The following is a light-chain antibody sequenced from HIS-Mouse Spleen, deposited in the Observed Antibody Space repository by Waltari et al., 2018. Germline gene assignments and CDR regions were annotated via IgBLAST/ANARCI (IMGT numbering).Light chain of an antibody. CDR3: QVWDSSSDHLVV. Sequence: SYVLTQPPSVSVAPGKTARITCGGNNIGSKSVHWYQQKPGQAPVLVGYDDSDRPSGVPERGSGSNAGNTATLTISRGEAGDEDDYYCQVWDSSSDHLVVFGGGTKLTVL. CDR2: DDS. J-gene: IGLJ2*01. CDR1: NIGSKS. V-gene: IGLV3-21*03.